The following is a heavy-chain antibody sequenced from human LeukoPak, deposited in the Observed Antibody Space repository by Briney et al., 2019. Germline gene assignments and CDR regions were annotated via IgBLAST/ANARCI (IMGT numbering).Heavy chain of an antibody. CDR1: GFTFSSYA. V-gene: IGHV3-48*03. Sequence: GGSLRLSCAASGFTFSSYAMSWVRQAPGKGLEWVSYISSSGSTIYYADSVKGRFTISRDNAKNSLYLQMNSLRAEDTAVYYCARGDSGSYYFDYWGQGTLVTVSS. CDR3: ARGDSGSYYFDY. D-gene: IGHD1-26*01. CDR2: ISSSGSTI. J-gene: IGHJ4*02.